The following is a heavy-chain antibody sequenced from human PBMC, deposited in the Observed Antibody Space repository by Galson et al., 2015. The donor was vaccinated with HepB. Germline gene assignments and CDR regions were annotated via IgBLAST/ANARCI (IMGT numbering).Heavy chain of an antibody. CDR1: GYSLSDLS. V-gene: IGHV1-24*01. CDR3: ATVLRSGSYYSDAFDF. J-gene: IGHJ3*01. CDR2: FDPEDGEI. D-gene: IGHD3-10*01. Sequence: SVKVSCKVSGYSLSDLSMHWVRQAPGKGLEWMGGFDPEDGEIVYAQKFQGRVTMTEDTSTDTAYMELSSLRSEDTAVYYCATVLRSGSYYSDAFDFWGQGTMVGVSS.